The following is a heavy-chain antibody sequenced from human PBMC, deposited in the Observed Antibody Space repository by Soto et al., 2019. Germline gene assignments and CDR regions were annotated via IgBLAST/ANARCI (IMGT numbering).Heavy chain of an antibody. CDR3: TRRARSSFYHFDF. CDR2: IDPSDSYV. V-gene: IGHV5-10-1*01. J-gene: IGHJ4*02. Sequence: GESLKISCQASGYSFTAYWITWVRQMPGKGLEWMATIDPSDSYVDYSPSFRGHVTFSVDRSITTVYLQWNSLKASDSAMCFCTRRARSSFYHFDFWGQGALVTVSS. D-gene: IGHD2-2*01. CDR1: GYSFTAYW.